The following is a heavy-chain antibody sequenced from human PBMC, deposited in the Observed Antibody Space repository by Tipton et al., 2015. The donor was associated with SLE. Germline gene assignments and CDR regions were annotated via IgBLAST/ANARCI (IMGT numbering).Heavy chain of an antibody. CDR3: ARVGRACDAFDI. CDR1: GGSISSYY. Sequence: TLSLTCTVSGGSISSYYWSWIRQPPGKGLEWIGYIYYSGSTNYNPSLKSRVTISVDTSKNQFSLKLSSVTAADTAVYYCARVGRACDAFDIWGQGTMVTVSS. J-gene: IGHJ3*02. CDR2: IYYSGST. V-gene: IGHV4-59*12.